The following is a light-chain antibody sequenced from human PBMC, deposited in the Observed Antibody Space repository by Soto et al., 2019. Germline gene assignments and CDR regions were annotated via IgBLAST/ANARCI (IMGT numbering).Light chain of an antibody. J-gene: IGKJ1*01. CDR3: QKYHSARPT. Sequence: DIQLTQSPSSLSASVGDRVTITCRASQGISNFVAWYQQWPGKVPKLLIYAASTLQSGVPSRFSGSGSGTDFTLSIAALQPEDVGTFYCQKYHSARPTFGLGTKVDIK. CDR2: AAS. CDR1: QGISNF. V-gene: IGKV1-27*01.